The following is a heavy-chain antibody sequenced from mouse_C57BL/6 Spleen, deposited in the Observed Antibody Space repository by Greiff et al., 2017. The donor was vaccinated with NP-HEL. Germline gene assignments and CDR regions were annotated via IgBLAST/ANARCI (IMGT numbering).Heavy chain of an antibody. J-gene: IGHJ1*03. D-gene: IGHD2-3*01. CDR1: GFTFSDAW. V-gene: IGHV6-6*01. Sequence: EVQLVESGGGLVQPGGSMKLSCAASGFTFSDAWMDWVRQSPEKGLEWVAEIRNKANNHATYYAESVKGRFTISRDDSKSSVYLQMNSLRAEDTGIYYCTISDGYYPHWYFDVWGTGTTVTVSS. CDR2: IRNKANNHAT. CDR3: TISDGYYPHWYFDV.